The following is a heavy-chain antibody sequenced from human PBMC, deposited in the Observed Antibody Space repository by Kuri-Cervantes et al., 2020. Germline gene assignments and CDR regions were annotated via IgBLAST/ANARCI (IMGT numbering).Heavy chain of an antibody. CDR2: ISGSGGST. D-gene: IGHD6-19*01. CDR3: AKDLNPLRWLVPGDAFDI. CDR1: GFTFSSYA. Sequence: GESLKISCAASGFTFSSYAMNWVRQAPGKGLEWVSVISGSGGSTYYADSVKGRFTISRDNSKNTLYLQMNSLRAEDTALYYCAKDLNPLRWLVPGDAFDIWGQGTMVTVSS. J-gene: IGHJ3*02. V-gene: IGHV3-23*01.